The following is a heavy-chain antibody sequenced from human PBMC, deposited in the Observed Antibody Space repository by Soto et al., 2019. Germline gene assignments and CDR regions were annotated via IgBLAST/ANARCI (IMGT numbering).Heavy chain of an antibody. D-gene: IGHD2-15*01. CDR2: FDPEDGET. J-gene: IGHJ3*02. Sequence: QVQLVQSGAEVKKPGASVKVSCKVSGYTLTELSMHWVRQAPGNGLEWMGGFDPEDGETIYAQKFQGRVTMTEDTSTDTAYLELSSMRSEDTAEYYCATDIRWELRLDAFDIWGQGTMVSVSS. V-gene: IGHV1-24*01. CDR3: ATDIRWELRLDAFDI. CDR1: GYTLTELS.